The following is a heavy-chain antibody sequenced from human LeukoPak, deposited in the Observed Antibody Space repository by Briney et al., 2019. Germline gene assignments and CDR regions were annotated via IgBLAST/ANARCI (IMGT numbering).Heavy chain of an antibody. CDR1: GGSISSYY. CDR3: ARHGCTTCPSRV. CDR2: IYYSGST. D-gene: IGHD2-2*01. J-gene: IGHJ3*01. V-gene: IGHV4-59*08. Sequence: SETLSLTCTVPGGSISSYYWSWIRQPPGKGLEWIGYIYYSGSTNYNPSLKSRVTISVDTSKNQFSLKLSSVTAADTAVYYCARHGCTTCPSRVWGQGTMVTVSS.